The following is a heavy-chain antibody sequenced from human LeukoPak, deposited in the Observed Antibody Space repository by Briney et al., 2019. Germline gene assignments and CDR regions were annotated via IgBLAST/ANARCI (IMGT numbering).Heavy chain of an antibody. CDR3: ATEYWYRHDY. CDR1: GFNFNYYF. CDR2: IDKDGSGT. D-gene: IGHD6-13*01. Sequence: GGSLRLSCATYGFNFNYYFMAWVRQAPGKGLEWLATIDKDGSGTEYIDSVRARFTISRDNTKKSIHLQMSSLRADDTAVYFCATEYWYRHDYWGQGTLVTVSS. J-gene: IGHJ4*02. V-gene: IGHV3-7*01.